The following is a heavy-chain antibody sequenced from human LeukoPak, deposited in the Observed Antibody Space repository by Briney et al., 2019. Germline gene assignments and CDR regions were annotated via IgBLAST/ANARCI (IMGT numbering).Heavy chain of an antibody. CDR1: GFAFSSYV. D-gene: IGHD3-10*01. J-gene: IGHJ6*02. CDR3: AKWFGVRHRPYGMDG. V-gene: IGHV3-23*01. Sequence: GGSLRLSCAASGFAFSSYVMTWVRQAPGKGLEWVSSISNTGGSTYYADSVKGRFTISRDNSKNTLYLQLNSLRAEDTAVYYCAKWFGVRHRPYGMDGWGQGTTVTVSS. CDR2: ISNTGGST.